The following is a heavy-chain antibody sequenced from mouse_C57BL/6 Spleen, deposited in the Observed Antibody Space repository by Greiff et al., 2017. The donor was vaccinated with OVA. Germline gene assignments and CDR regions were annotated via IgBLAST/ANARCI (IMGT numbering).Heavy chain of an antibody. D-gene: IGHD1-1*01. CDR2: IYPGDGDT. J-gene: IGHJ2*01. CDR1: GYAFSSYW. CDR3: ARSPITTVVGGGYFDY. V-gene: IGHV1-80*01. Sequence: VQLQQSGAELVKPGASVKISCKASGYAFSSYWMNWVKQRPGKGLEWIGQIYPGDGDTNYNGKFKGKATLTADKSSSTAYMQLSSLTSEDSAVYFCARSPITTVVGGGYFDYWGQGTTLTVSS.